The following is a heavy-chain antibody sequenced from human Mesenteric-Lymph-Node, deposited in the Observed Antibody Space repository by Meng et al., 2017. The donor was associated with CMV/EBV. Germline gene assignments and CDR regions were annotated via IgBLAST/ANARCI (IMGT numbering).Heavy chain of an antibody. Sequence: GESLKISCAASGLTVSTNYMSWVRQAPGKGLQWVSLIYRGGNTYYADSVKGRFTISRDNSKDMLYLQMNSLRGEDTAVYYCARAAPYYDFWSGYYALWGQGTLVTVSS. D-gene: IGHD3-3*01. V-gene: IGHV3-66*02. J-gene: IGHJ4*02. CDR3: ARAAPYYDFWSGYYAL. CDR1: GLTVSTNY. CDR2: IYRGGNT.